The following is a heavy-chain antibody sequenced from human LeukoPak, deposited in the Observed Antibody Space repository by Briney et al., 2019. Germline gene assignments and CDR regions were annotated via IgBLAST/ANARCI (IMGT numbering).Heavy chain of an antibody. CDR3: AKDRSYSFDY. J-gene: IGHJ4*02. D-gene: IGHD5-18*01. V-gene: IGHV3-33*06. CDR1: GFTFSSYG. Sequence: GGSLRLSCAASGFTFSSYGMHWVRQAPGEGLEWVAVIWYDGSNKYYADSVKGRFTISRDNSNNTLYLQMNSLRAEDTAVYYCAKDRSYSFDYWGQGTLVTVSS. CDR2: IWYDGSNK.